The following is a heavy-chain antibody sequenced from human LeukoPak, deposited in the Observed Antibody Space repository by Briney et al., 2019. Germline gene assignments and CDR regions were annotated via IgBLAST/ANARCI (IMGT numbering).Heavy chain of an antibody. CDR2: SGSGDNT. V-gene: IGHV3-23*01. J-gene: IGHJ6*01. CDR3: AEGARITETTVAPVV. CDR1: GFTFSSYS. D-gene: IGHD1-7*01. Sequence: GGSLRLSCAASGFTFSSYSMNWVRQAPGKGLEWVSVSGSGDNTFYADSVKGRFTISRDNSKNTLYLQINNLRAEDTAVYYCAEGARITETTVAPVVWGRGTTVTVSS.